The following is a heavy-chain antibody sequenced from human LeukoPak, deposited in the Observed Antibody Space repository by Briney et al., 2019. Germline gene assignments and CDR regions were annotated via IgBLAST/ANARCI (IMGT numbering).Heavy chain of an antibody. CDR1: GYTFTSYG. CDR2: ISGYTGNT. J-gene: IGHJ4*02. Sequence: GASVKVSCKASGYTFTSYGISWVRQAPGQGLEWMGWISGYTGNTNYAQKLQGRVTMTTDTSTSTAYMELRSLRSDDTAVYYCAILGGRVVPATTPFDYWGQGTLVTVSS. CDR3: AILGGRVVPATTPFDY. V-gene: IGHV1-18*01. D-gene: IGHD2-2*01.